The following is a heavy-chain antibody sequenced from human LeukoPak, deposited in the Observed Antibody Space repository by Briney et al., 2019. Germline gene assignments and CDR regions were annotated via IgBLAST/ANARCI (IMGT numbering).Heavy chain of an antibody. CDR2: ISGTGGNT. D-gene: IGHD6-13*01. V-gene: IGHV3-23*01. Sequence: PGGSLRLSCAASGFTFSSYAMSWVRQAPGKGLEWVSGISGTGGNTDHADSVKGRFTISRDNSKDTLYLQMNSLRAEDTAVYYCAKDWSWGPYSSSWYEGGALGDYWGQGTLVTVSS. CDR1: GFTFSSYA. J-gene: IGHJ4*02. CDR3: AKDWSWGPYSSSWYEGGALGDY.